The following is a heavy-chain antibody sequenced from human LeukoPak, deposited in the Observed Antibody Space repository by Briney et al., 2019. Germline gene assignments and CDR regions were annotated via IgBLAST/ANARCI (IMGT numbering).Heavy chain of an antibody. CDR2: ISGSGGST. D-gene: IGHD6-13*01. CDR1: GFTFSSYG. J-gene: IGHJ4*02. Sequence: GGSLRLSCAASGFTFSSYGMSWVRQAPGKGLEWVSAISGSGGSTYYADSVKGRFTISRDNAKNSLYLQMNSLRAEDTAVYYCARVRYSSRVDYWGQGTLVTVSS. CDR3: ARVRYSSRVDY. V-gene: IGHV3-23*01.